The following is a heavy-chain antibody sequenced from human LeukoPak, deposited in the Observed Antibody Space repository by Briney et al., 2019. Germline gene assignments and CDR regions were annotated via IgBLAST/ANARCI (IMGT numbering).Heavy chain of an antibody. V-gene: IGHV1-8*01. D-gene: IGHD1-1*01. CDR1: GYTFTSYD. CDR3: ARAKSWNRYYFDY. Sequence: ASVKVSCKGSGYTFTSYDINGVRPATGKGLEWMGWMNPNSGNTGYAQKFQGRVTMTRNTSISTAYMELSSLRSEDTAVYYCARAKSWNRYYFDYWGQGTLITVSS. J-gene: IGHJ4*02. CDR2: MNPNSGNT.